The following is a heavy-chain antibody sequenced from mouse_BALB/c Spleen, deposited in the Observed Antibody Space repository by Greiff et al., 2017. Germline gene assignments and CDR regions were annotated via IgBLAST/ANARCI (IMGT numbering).Heavy chain of an antibody. V-gene: IGHV1S22*01. CDR2: IYPGSGST. J-gene: IGHJ1*01. CDR1: GYTFTSYW. CDR3: TREAGDSDGNFEV. Sequence: LQQPGSELVRPGASVKLSCKASGYTFTSYWMHWVKQRHGQGLEWIGNIYPGSGSTNYDEKFKSKGTLTVDTSSSTAYMHLSSLTSEDSAVYDCTREAGDSDGNFEVWGEGTTVTVSS.